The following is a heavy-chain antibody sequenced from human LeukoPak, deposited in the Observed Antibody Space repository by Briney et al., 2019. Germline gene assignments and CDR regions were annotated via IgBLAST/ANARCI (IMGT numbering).Heavy chain of an antibody. J-gene: IGHJ4*02. D-gene: IGHD2-21*02. CDR2: INTNTGNP. CDR1: GYNFNSYG. Sequence: ASVKVPCKASGYNFNSYGMNWVRQAPGQGLEWMGWINTNTGNPTYAQGFTGRFVFSLDTSVSTAYLQISSLKAEDTAVYYCARRAYCGGDCYTDYWGQGTLVTVSS. V-gene: IGHV7-4-1*02. CDR3: ARRAYCGGDCYTDY.